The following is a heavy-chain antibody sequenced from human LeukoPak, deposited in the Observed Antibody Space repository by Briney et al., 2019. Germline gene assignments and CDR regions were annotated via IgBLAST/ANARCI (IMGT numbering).Heavy chain of an antibody. Sequence: PGGSLRLSCAASRFTFSSYAMSWVRQAPGKGLEWVSGISGSGGSTYYADSVKGRFTISRDNSKNTLYLQMNSLRAEDTAVYYCARSNHYYDSSGYYSDYWGQGTLVTVSS. CDR3: ARSNHYYDSSGYYSDY. V-gene: IGHV3-23*01. J-gene: IGHJ4*02. D-gene: IGHD3-22*01. CDR1: RFTFSSYA. CDR2: ISGSGGST.